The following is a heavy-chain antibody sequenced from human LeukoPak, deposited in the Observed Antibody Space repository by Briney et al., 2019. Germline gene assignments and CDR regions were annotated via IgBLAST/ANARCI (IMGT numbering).Heavy chain of an antibody. D-gene: IGHD1-7*01. Sequence: GRSLRLSCAASGLTLSTYGMHWVRQAPGKGLEWVAVISYDGSNKFYADSVKGRFTISSDNSKNTVYLQMNSLRAEDTAVYYCAREFGAGYNWNYGVCVNYWGQGTLVTVSS. J-gene: IGHJ4*02. CDR1: GLTLSTYG. CDR3: AREFGAGYNWNYGVCVNY. V-gene: IGHV3-30*03. CDR2: ISYDGSNK.